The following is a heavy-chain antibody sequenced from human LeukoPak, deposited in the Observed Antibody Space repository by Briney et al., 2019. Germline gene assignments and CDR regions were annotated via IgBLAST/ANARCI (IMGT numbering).Heavy chain of an antibody. V-gene: IGHV3-23*01. CDR2: ISGSGGNT. CDR1: GFTFSSYA. D-gene: IGHD3-16*01. CDR3: AKAPTSGVIKYYFDY. Sequence: PGGSLRLSCTASGFTFSSYAMSWVRQAPGKGLEWVSSISGSGGNTYYADSVKSRFTISRDNSKNTLYLQMSSLRAEDTAVYYCAKAPTSGVIKYYFDYWGQGTLVTVSS. J-gene: IGHJ4*02.